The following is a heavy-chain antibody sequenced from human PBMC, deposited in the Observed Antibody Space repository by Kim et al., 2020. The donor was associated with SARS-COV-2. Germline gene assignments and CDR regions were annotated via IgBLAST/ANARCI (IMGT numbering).Heavy chain of an antibody. CDR3: ARVGVGDSGYGGRHFDD. J-gene: IGHJ4*01. D-gene: IGHD5-12*01. V-gene: IGHV4-34*01. Sequence: SETLSLTCAVHGGSFSGYYWNWIRQTPGKGLEWIGEINHSGSTNYNPSLKSRVTISVDTSKNQFSLRLSSVTATDTAAYYCARVGVGDSGYGGRHFDDWG. CDR1: GGSFSGYY. CDR2: INHSGST.